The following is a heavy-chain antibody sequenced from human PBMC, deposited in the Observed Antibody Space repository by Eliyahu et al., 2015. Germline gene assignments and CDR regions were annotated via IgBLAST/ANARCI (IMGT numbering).Heavy chain of an antibody. Sequence: QVQLVESGGGVVQPGRSLRLXCAAXGFTFSSYGMHWVRQAPGKGLEWVAVISYDGSNKYYADSVKGRFTISRDNSKNTLYLQMNSLRAEDTAVYYCAKGGSAVAAPFDYWGQGTLVTVSS. CDR2: ISYDGSNK. J-gene: IGHJ4*02. CDR3: AKGGSAVAAPFDY. V-gene: IGHV3-30*18. D-gene: IGHD6-19*01. CDR1: GFTFSSYG.